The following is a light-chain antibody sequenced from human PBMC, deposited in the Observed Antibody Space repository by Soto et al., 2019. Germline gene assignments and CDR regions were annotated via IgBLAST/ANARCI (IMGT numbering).Light chain of an antibody. CDR2: AS. CDR1: QSVSDMY. V-gene: IGKV3-20*01. CDR3: HHYGTSAL. J-gene: IGKJ3*01. Sequence: EIVLTQSPGTLSLSPGERATLSCRASQSVSDMYLAWYQQKPGQAPRLLIYASNRATGIPDRFSGSGSGTDFTLTISRLEPEDFAVYYGHHYGTSALFGPGTKVEIK.